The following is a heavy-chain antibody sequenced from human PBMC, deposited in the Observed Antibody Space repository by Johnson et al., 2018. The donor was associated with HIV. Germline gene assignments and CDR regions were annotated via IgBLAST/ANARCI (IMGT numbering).Heavy chain of an antibody. Sequence: VQLVESGGGLIQPGGSLRLSCAASGFTVSSNYMSWVRQAPGKGLEWVSVIYSGGSTYYADSVKGRFTISRDNAKNSLYLQMNSLRAEYTAVYYCARDSEGIAAAGRARDAFDIWGQGTMVTVSS. CDR3: ARDSEGIAAAGRARDAFDI. J-gene: IGHJ3*02. CDR2: IYSGGST. V-gene: IGHV3-53*01. D-gene: IGHD6-13*01. CDR1: GFTVSSNY.